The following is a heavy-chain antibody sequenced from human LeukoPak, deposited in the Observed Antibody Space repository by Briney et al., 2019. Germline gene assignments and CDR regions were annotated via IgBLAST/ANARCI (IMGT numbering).Heavy chain of an antibody. CDR1: GFTLSNYA. CDR2: MTTNTGT. V-gene: IGHV3-23*01. Sequence: GGSLRLFCAASGFTLSNYAMSWVRQAPGKGREWVSTMTTNTGTYYADSVKGRFSISRETSKNTLYLQMNSLRGDDTAVYYCAKDVGTTSAYFDYWGQGTLVTVSS. D-gene: IGHD1-26*01. CDR3: AKDVGTTSAYFDY. J-gene: IGHJ4*02.